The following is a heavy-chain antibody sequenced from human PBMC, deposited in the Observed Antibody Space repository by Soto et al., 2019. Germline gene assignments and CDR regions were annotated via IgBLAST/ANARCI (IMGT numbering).Heavy chain of an antibody. CDR3: ANGGDILTGYYPPFDY. CDR1: GFTFSSYG. J-gene: IGHJ4*02. CDR2: ISYDGSNK. D-gene: IGHD3-9*01. Sequence: QVQLVESGGGVVQPGRSLRLSCAASGFTFSSYGMHWVRQAPGKGLEWVAVISYDGSNKYYADSVKGRFTISRDNSKNSLYLQLNSLRAEDTAVYYCANGGDILTGYYPPFDYCGKGTLVTVSS. V-gene: IGHV3-30*18.